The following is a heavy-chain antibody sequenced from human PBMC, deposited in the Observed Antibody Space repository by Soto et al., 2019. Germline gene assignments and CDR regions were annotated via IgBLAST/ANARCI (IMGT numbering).Heavy chain of an antibody. CDR3: ARGAVTFDY. CDR1: GFTFSAYR. Sequence: EVQLVESGGGLVQPGGSLRLSCVASGFTFSAYRMSWVRKAPGKGLEWVANIKQDGSEKKYVDSVKGRFTISRDNAKNSHYLQMNSLRAEDTAVYYCARGAVTFDYWGQGTLVTASS. CDR2: IKQDGSEK. V-gene: IGHV3-7*03. J-gene: IGHJ4*02. D-gene: IGHD4-17*01.